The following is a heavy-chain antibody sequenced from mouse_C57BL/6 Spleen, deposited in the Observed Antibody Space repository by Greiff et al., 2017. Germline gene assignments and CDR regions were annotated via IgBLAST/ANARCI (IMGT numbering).Heavy chain of an antibody. V-gene: IGHV1-82*01. Sequence: QVQLQQSGPELVKPGASVKISCKASGYAFSSSWMNWVKQRPGKGLEWIGRIYPGDGDTNYNGKFKGKATLTADKSSSTAYMQLSSLTSEDSAVYFCARCPYDYDASFDYWGQGTTLTVSS. CDR2: IYPGDGDT. CDR1: GYAFSSSW. CDR3: ARCPYDYDASFDY. J-gene: IGHJ2*01. D-gene: IGHD2-4*01.